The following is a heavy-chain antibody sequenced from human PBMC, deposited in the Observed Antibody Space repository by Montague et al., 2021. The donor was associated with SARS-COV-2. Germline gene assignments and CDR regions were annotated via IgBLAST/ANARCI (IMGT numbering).Heavy chain of an antibody. CDR1: GGSISSSSYY. CDR3: ARGVPLGYDFWSGYPEIGDFDY. J-gene: IGHJ4*02. D-gene: IGHD3-3*01. Sequence: SETLSLTCTVSGGSISSSSYYWGWIRQPPGKGLEWIGSIYYSGSTYYNPSLKSRVTISVDTSKNQFPLKLSSVTAADTAVYYCARGVPLGYDFWSGYPEIGDFDYWGQGTLVTVSS. CDR2: IYYSGST. V-gene: IGHV4-39*01.